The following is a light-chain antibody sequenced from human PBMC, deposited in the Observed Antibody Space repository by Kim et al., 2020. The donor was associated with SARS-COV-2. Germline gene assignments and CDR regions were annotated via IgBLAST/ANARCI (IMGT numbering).Light chain of an antibody. CDR1: QSISNY. V-gene: IGKV1-39*01. Sequence: SVGDRVNIACRASQSISNYLNWYQQKPGKAPKLLIYAASSLQSGVPSRFSGSGSGTDFTLTISSLQPEDFATYYCQQSHTTPVLTFGGGTKVDIK. J-gene: IGKJ4*01. CDR2: AAS. CDR3: QQSHTTPVLT.